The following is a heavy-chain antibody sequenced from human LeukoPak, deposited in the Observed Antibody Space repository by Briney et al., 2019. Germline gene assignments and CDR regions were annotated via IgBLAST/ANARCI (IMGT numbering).Heavy chain of an antibody. J-gene: IGHJ4*02. V-gene: IGHV3-15*01. CDR2: IKSKTDGGTT. CDR1: GFTFSNAW. CDR3: TTEAYYYGSGVNDY. Sequence: PGGSLRLSCAASGFTFSNAWMSWVRQAPGKGLEWVGRIKSKTDGGTTDYAAPVKGRFTISRDDSKNTLYLQMNSLKTEDTAVYYCTTEAYYYGSGVNDYWGQGTLVTVSS. D-gene: IGHD3-10*01.